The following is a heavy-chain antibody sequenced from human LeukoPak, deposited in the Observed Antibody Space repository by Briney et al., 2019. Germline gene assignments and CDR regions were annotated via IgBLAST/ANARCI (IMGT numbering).Heavy chain of an antibody. D-gene: IGHD3-22*01. V-gene: IGHV3-23*01. Sequence: GGSLRLSCAASGFPFSSYAMSWVRQAPGKGLEWVSAISGSGGSTYYADSVKGRFTISRDNSKNTLYLQMNSLRAEDTAVYYCAKEGSSGYYVDSDYWGQGTLVTVSS. CDR3: AKEGSSGYYVDSDY. J-gene: IGHJ4*02. CDR1: GFPFSSYA. CDR2: ISGSGGST.